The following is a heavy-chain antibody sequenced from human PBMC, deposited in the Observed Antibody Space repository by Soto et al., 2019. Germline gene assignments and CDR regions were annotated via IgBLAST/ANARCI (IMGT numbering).Heavy chain of an antibody. CDR1: GFTFCSYG. Sequence: GGSLRLSCAASGFTFCSYGMHWVRQAPGKGLEWVAVISYDGSNKYYADSVKGRFTISRDNSKNTLYLQMNSLRAEDTAVYYCAKIPAASKVSYYGMDVWGQGTTVTVSS. J-gene: IGHJ6*02. CDR3: AKIPAASKVSYYGMDV. V-gene: IGHV3-30*18. CDR2: ISYDGSNK. D-gene: IGHD2-2*01.